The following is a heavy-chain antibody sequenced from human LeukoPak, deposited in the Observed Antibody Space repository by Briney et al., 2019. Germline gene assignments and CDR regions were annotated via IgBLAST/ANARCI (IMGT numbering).Heavy chain of an antibody. CDR3: AKESGKFDY. Sequence: GGSLRLSCVASGLPIADFAMHWVRQAPGKCVEWVSLISGDGVSTFYADSVKGRFSISRDNSKNSLYLEMNSLRTEDAAMYYCAKESGKFDYWGQGTLVAVSS. CDR2: ISGDGVST. CDR1: GLPIADFA. V-gene: IGHV3-43*02. J-gene: IGHJ4*02.